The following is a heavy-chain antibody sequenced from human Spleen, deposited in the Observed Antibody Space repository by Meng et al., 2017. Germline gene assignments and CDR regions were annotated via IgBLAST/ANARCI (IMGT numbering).Heavy chain of an antibody. CDR2: INSDGSST. J-gene: IGHJ6*02. Sequence: GESLKISCAASGFTFSSYWMHWVRQAPGKGLVWVSRINSDGSSTNYGDSVKGRFTISRDNGRNTLYLQMSSLRAEDTAVYYCVRVTVYGNHYDMDVWGQGTTVTVSS. D-gene: IGHD4-11*01. V-gene: IGHV3-74*01. CDR1: GFTFSSYW. CDR3: VRVTVYGNHYDMDV.